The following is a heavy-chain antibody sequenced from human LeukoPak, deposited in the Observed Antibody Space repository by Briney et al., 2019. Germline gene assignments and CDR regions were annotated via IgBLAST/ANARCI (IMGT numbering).Heavy chain of an antibody. CDR2: IYPGDSDT. CDR1: GYSFSDSW. J-gene: IGHJ4*02. V-gene: IGHV5-51*01. CDR3: ARQYGRPFDY. D-gene: IGHD4-17*01. Sequence: GRSLRLSCKGSGYSFSDSWIGWVRQMPGKGLEWMGIIYPGDSDTRYSPSFQCQVTISADRSISTAYLQWSSLKATDTAMYYCARQYGRPFDYWGQGTLVTVSS.